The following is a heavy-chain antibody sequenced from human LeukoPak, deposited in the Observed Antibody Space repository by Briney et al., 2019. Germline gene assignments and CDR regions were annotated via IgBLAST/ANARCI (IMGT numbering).Heavy chain of an antibody. CDR3: ARAATYGSGTGFDY. CDR2: IWSDGSNK. CDR1: GFTFSTYG. D-gene: IGHD3-10*01. J-gene: IGHJ4*02. V-gene: IGHV3-33*01. Sequence: ERSLRLSCAASGFTFSTYGMHWVRQAPGKGLEWVAVIWSDGSNKYYADSVKGRFTISRDNSKNTLYLQMNSLTAEDTAVYYRARAATYGSGTGFDYWGQGTLVTVSS.